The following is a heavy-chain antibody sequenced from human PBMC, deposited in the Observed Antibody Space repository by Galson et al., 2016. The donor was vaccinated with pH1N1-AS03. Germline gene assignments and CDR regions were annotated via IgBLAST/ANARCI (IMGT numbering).Heavy chain of an antibody. CDR3: ARDRGLRPDTFDI. D-gene: IGHD2-15*01. CDR1: GYTFSTYG. V-gene: IGHV1-18*04. J-gene: IGHJ3*02. Sequence: SVKVSCKASGYTFSTYGVSWVRQAPGQGLEWMGWISGYDDDTNYAQNVAGRVTMTTDKSTSTVYMELRSLRSDDTAVYYCARDRGLRPDTFDICGQGTWVTVSS. CDR2: ISGYDDDT.